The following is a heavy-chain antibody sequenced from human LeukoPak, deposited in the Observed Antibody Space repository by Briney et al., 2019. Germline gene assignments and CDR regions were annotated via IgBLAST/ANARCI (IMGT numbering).Heavy chain of an antibody. J-gene: IGHJ5*02. CDR3: ARRRTLRLDAFDP. CDR2: IYPGDSDT. V-gene: IGHV5-51*01. CDR1: GYTFTNYW. Sequence: GESLKISCKGSGYTFTNYWLAWVRRMPGKGLEWMGIIYPGDSDTRYSPSFQGQVTISADKSISTAYLQWSSLKASDTAMYYCARRRTLRLDAFDPWGQGTLVTVSS. D-gene: IGHD5/OR15-5a*01.